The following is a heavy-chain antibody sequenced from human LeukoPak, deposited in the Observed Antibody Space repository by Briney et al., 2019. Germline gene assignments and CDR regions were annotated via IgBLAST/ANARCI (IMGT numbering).Heavy chain of an antibody. D-gene: IGHD3/OR15-3a*01. J-gene: IGHJ6*03. CDR2: ISSGSSTI. Sequence: GGSLRLSCAGSGFTFSDYSMNWVRQAPGKGLEWVSYISSGSSTIDNADSVKGRFTISRDNAKNSLYLQMNSLRAEDTAVYYCARVYRNEEGFWTPNNYMDVWGKGTTVTVPS. CDR1: GFTFSDYS. CDR3: ARVYRNEEGFWTPNNYMDV. V-gene: IGHV3-48*01.